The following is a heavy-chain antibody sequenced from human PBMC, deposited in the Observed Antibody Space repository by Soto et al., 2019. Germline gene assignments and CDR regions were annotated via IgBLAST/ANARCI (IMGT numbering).Heavy chain of an antibody. Sequence: PGGSLRLSCAASGFTFSSYGVHWVRQAPGKGLEWVAVIWYDGSNKYYADSVKGRFTISRDNSKNTLYLQMNSLRAEDTAVYYCARDPDYGGSIDYWGQGTLVTVSS. J-gene: IGHJ4*02. V-gene: IGHV3-33*01. D-gene: IGHD4-17*01. CDR2: IWYDGSNK. CDR1: GFTFSSYG. CDR3: ARDPDYGGSIDY.